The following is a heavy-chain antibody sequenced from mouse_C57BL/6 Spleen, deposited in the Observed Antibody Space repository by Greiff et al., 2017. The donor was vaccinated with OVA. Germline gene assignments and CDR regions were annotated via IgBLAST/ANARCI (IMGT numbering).Heavy chain of an antibody. D-gene: IGHD2-4*01. CDR2: ISSGGSYT. CDR3: ARHGDYDDAMDY. CDR1: GFTFSSYG. V-gene: IGHV5-6*01. Sequence: EVHLVESGGDLVKPGGSLKLSCAASGFTFSSYGMSWVRQTPDKRLEWVATISSGGSYTYYPDSVKGRFTISRDNAKNTLYLQMSSLKYEDTAMYDCARHGDYDDAMDYWGQGTSVTVSS. J-gene: IGHJ4*01.